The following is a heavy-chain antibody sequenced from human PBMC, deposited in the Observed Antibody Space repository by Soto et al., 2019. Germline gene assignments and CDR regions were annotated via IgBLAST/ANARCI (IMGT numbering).Heavy chain of an antibody. V-gene: IGHV3-48*01. CDR2: ISSSSSTI. J-gene: IGHJ4*02. Sequence: GGSLRLSCAASGFTFSSYSMNWVRQAPGKGLEWVSYISSSSSTIYYADSVKGRFTISRDNAKNSLYLQMNSLRAEDTAVYYCARPPPGNGDAAAVGYWGQGTLVTVSS. CDR3: ARPPPGNGDAAAVGY. CDR1: GFTFSSYS. D-gene: IGHD6-13*01.